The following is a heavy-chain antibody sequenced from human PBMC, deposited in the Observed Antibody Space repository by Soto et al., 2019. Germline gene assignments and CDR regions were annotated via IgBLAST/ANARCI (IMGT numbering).Heavy chain of an antibody. CDR1: GGTFSSYT. J-gene: IGHJ4*02. CDR3: ARERSHQDDPRAFDY. V-gene: IGHV1-69*04. CDR2: IIPILGIA. Sequence: ASVKVSCKASGGTFSSYTISWVRQAPGQGLEWMGRIIPILGIANYAQKFQGRVTITADKSTSTAYMELSSLRSEDTAVYYCARERSHQDDPRAFDYWGQGTLVTVSS.